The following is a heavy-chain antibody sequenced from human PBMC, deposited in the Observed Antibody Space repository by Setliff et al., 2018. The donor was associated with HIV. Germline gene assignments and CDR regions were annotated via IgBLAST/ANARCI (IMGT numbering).Heavy chain of an antibody. CDR1: GFTFGDYA. CDR2: IRSKNSGGRT. CDR3: SRDVLTNNYYYYGMDV. J-gene: IGHJ6*02. D-gene: IGHD4-4*01. Sequence: PGGSLRLSCTASGFTFGDYAVSWVRQAPGKGLEWVGFIRSKNSGGRTEYAAPVRGRITISRDESRSIAYLQMNSLKTEDSAVYYCSRDVLTNNYYYYGMDVWGQGTTVTVSS. V-gene: IGHV3-49*04.